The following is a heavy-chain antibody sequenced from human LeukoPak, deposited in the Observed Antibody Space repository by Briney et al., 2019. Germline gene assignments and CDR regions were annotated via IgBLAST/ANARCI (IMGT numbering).Heavy chain of an antibody. V-gene: IGHV1-2*02. D-gene: IGHD3-10*01. Sequence: ASVKVSCKASGYTFTAYLLHWVRQAPGQGLEWMGWINPNRGETDYAQNFQGRVTMTRDTSINTAYMDLNRLRPDDTAVYYCAALGRYYYGSGSYTPNPYYYYMDVWGKGTTVTISS. CDR1: GYTFTAYL. CDR2: INPNRGET. CDR3: AALGRYYYGSGSYTPNPYYYYMDV. J-gene: IGHJ6*03.